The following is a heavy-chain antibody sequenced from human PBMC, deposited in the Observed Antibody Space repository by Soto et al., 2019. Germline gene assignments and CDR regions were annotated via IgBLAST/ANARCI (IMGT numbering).Heavy chain of an antibody. D-gene: IGHD3-16*01. CDR2: IYTGGST. Sequence: EVQMVETGGGLSQPGGSLRLSCAVSGFIVSSKYMTWVRQAPGKGLEWVSVIYTGGSTHYADSARGRFTISRDSSNNTLYLQMNSLRAEDAAVYYCTTYTGYGMDVWGQGTTVTVSS. CDR1: GFIVSSKY. CDR3: TTYTGYGMDV. V-gene: IGHV3-53*02. J-gene: IGHJ6*02.